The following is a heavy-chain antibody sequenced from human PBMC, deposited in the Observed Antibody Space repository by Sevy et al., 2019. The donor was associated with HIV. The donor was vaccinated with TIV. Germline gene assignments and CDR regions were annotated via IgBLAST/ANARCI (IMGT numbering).Heavy chain of an antibody. D-gene: IGHD6-13*01. CDR3: AKDRTYSLSWYYLDH. J-gene: IGHJ4*02. CDR1: GFTFGNYA. Sequence: GGSLRLSCAASGFTFGNYAMNWVRQAPGKGLEWVSSISGSTIDTSYADSVMGRFTTSSDNTQNTPYQEMNSLRAEDTAVYYCAKDRTYSLSWYYLDHWGQGTLVTVSS. V-gene: IGHV3-23*01. CDR2: ISGSTIDT.